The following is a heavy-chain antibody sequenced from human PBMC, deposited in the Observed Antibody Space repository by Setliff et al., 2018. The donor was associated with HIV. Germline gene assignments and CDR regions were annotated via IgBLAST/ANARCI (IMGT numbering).Heavy chain of an antibody. J-gene: IGHJ2*01. CDR3: AKVFGTSPLVGYFDL. Sequence: PGESLRLSCAGSGFTFSSYAVSWVRQAPGKGLEWVSVITNSGSDTYHADSVKGRFTISRDKSKNTVYLQMNSLRAEDTATYYCAKVFGTSPLVGYFDLWGRGTRVTAPQ. V-gene: IGHV3-23*01. CDR2: ITNSGSDT. D-gene: IGHD3-10*01. CDR1: GFTFSSYA.